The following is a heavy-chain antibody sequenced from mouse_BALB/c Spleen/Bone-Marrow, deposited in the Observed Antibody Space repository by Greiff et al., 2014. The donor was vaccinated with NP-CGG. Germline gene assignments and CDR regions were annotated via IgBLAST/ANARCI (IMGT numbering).Heavy chain of an antibody. D-gene: IGHD1-2*01. CDR2: IYPHNGGN. Sequence: VQLQQSGPELVKPGASVKISCKASGYTFTDYNMHWVKQSHGKSLEWIVYIYPHNGGNGYNQKFKNKATLTVDSSSSTAYMELRSLTSEDSAVYYCAGSRGTTATTYYFDYWGQGTTLTVSS. J-gene: IGHJ2*01. CDR1: GYTFTDYN. V-gene: IGHV1S29*02. CDR3: AGSRGTTATTYYFDY.